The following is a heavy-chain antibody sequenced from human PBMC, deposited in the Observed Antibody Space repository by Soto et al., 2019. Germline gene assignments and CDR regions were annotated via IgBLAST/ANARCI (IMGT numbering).Heavy chain of an antibody. CDR3: ARDNWGSLV. D-gene: IGHD7-27*01. CDR2: ISSSSSTI. J-gene: IGHJ4*02. CDR1: GFTFSSYS. V-gene: IGHV3-48*02. Sequence: EVQLVESGGGLVQPGGSLRLSCAASGFTFSSYSMNWVRQAPGKGLERVSYISSSSSTINYADPVKGRFTISRDNAKNSLYLQMNGRRDEDTAVYYCARDNWGSLVWGQGTLVTVSS.